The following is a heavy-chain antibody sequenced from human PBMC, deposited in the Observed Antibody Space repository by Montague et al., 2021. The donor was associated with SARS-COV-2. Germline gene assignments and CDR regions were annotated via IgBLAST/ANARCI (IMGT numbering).Heavy chain of an antibody. D-gene: IGHD2-2*01. CDR2: TNHSGST. V-gene: IGHV4-34*01. CDR1: GGSFSGYY. Sequence: SETLSLTCAVYGGSFSGYYWSWIRQPPGKGLEWIGETNHSGSTNYNPSLKSRVTISVDTSKNQFSLKLSSVTAADTAVYYCTREGYQVLWSDYYYYGMDVWAKGPRSPSP. J-gene: IGHJ6*02. CDR3: TREGYQVLWSDYYYYGMDV.